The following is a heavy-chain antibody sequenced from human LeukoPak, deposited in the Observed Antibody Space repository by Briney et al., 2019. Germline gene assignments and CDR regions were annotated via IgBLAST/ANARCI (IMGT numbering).Heavy chain of an antibody. J-gene: IGHJ6*03. CDR1: GFTFSSYS. CDR2: ISSSSSYI. Sequence: GGSLRLSCAASGFTFSSYSMNWVRQAPGKGLEWVSSISSSSSYIYYADSVKGRFTISRDNAKNSLYLQMNSLRAEDTAVYYCARERGNIVVVPAARGGDMDVWGKGTTVTVSS. D-gene: IGHD2-2*01. V-gene: IGHV3-21*01. CDR3: ARERGNIVVVPAARGGDMDV.